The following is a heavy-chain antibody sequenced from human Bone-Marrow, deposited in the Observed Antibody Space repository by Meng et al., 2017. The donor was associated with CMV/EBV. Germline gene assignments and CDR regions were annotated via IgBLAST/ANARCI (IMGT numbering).Heavy chain of an antibody. CDR2: ISAYNGNT. V-gene: IGHV1-18*01. Sequence: VQPGKSGAEVKKPWASVKVSCTASGYTFTSYGISWVRQAPGQGLEWMGWISAYNGNTNYAQKLQGRVTMTTDTSTSTAYMELRSLRSDDTAVYYCARGTGTTVGSWLDYWGQGTLVTVSS. CDR3: ARGTGTTVGSWLDY. D-gene: IGHD1-1*01. CDR1: GYTFTSYG. J-gene: IGHJ4*02.